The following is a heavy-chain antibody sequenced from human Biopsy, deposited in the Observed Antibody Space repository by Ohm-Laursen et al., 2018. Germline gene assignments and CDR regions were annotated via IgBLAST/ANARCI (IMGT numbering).Heavy chain of an antibody. Sequence: SLRLSCAASGFSVSSYDMNWVRQAPGKGLEWISYISETSSHIYDADSVRGRFTVARDIAKNSLYLQLNSLRVEDTAVYYCAEDSSRRAREGGMDVWGQGTTVTVSS. V-gene: IGHV3-21*01. J-gene: IGHJ6*02. CDR2: ISETSSHI. D-gene: IGHD6-6*01. CDR3: AEDSSRRAREGGMDV. CDR1: GFSVSSYD.